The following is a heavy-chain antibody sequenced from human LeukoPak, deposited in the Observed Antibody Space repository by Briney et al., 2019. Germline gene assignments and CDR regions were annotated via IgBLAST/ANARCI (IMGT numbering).Heavy chain of an antibody. CDR2: ISWNSGSI. J-gene: IGHJ4*02. Sequence: PGGSLRLSCAASGFTFDDYAMHWVRQAPGKGLEWVSGISWNSGSIGYADSVKGRFTISRDNAKNSLYLQMNSLRAEDTALYYCAKDRSTVTTSVMDYWGQGTLVTVSS. D-gene: IGHD4-17*01. V-gene: IGHV3-9*01. CDR1: GFTFDDYA. CDR3: AKDRSTVTTSVMDY.